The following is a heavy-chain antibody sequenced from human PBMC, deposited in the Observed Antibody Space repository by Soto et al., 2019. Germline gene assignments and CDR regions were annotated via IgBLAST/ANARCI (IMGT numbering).Heavy chain of an antibody. J-gene: IGHJ4*02. CDR2: ISTDGSIT. CDR1: GFTFTKAW. D-gene: IGHD2-8*01. V-gene: IGHV3-74*01. CDR3: ARDTNGLHY. Sequence: GGSLRLSCAASGFTFTKAWLNWVRQAPGKGLVWVSRISTDGSITDYADSVKGRFTVSRDNAKNTLYLQMNSLRVDDTAVYYCARDTNGLHYWGQGTLVTVSS.